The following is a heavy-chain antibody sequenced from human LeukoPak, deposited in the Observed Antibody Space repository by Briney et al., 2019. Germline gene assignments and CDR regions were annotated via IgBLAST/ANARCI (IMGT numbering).Heavy chain of an antibody. CDR2: ISSNGGST. D-gene: IGHD1-26*01. CDR3: VKPKGIVGATTSFDY. V-gene: IGHV3-64D*06. CDR1: GFTFSSYA. J-gene: IGHJ4*01. Sequence: PGGSVRLSCSASGFTFSSYAMHWVRQAPGKGLEYVSGISSNGGSTYYADSVKGRFTISRDNSKNTLYLQMSSLRAEDTAVYYCVKPKGIVGATTSFDYWGQGTLVTVSS.